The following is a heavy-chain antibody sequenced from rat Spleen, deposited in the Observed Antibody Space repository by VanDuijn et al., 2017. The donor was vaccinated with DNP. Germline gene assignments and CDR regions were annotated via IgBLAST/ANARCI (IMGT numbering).Heavy chain of an antibody. J-gene: IGHJ4*01. CDR3: ASYYYDGYYAMDA. Sequence: EVQLQESGPGRVKPSQSLSLTRSVTGYSITISSRWNWLRTFPVNKMEWVGHISYSGSTSYNPSLKSRISITRDTSKNQFFLQLNSVTTEDTATYYCASYYYDGYYAMDAWGQGSSVTVSS. V-gene: IGHV3-1*01. CDR1: GYSITISS. CDR2: ISYSGST. D-gene: IGHD1-12*02.